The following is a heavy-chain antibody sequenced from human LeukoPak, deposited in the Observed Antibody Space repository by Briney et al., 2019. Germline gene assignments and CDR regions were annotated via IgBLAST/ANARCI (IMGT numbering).Heavy chain of an antibody. CDR2: IKQDRSEK. J-gene: IGHJ4*02. D-gene: IGHD6-13*01. V-gene: IGHV3-7*01. CDR3: ARAGGIAAAGTCDY. CDR1: RFTFSSYW. Sequence: GGSLRLSCAASRFTFSSYWMSWVRQAPGKGLEWVANIKQDRSEKYYVDSVKGRFTISRDNAKNSLYLQMNSLRAEDTAVYYCARAGGIAAAGTCDYWGQGTLVTVSS.